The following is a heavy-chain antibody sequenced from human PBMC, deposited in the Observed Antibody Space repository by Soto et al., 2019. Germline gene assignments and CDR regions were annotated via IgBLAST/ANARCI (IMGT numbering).Heavy chain of an antibody. J-gene: IGHJ4*02. CDR1: VFTFSSYA. Sequence: EVQLLESGGGLVQPGGSLRLSCAASVFTFSSYAMSWVRQAPGKGLEWVSAISGSGGSTYYADSVKGRFTISRDKSKNTLYLQMNSLGAEDTAVYYGAKDLRHIVVVVAATWGSSDYWGQGTLVTVSS. V-gene: IGHV3-23*01. CDR3: AKDLRHIVVVVAATWGSSDY. CDR2: ISGSGGST. D-gene: IGHD2-15*01.